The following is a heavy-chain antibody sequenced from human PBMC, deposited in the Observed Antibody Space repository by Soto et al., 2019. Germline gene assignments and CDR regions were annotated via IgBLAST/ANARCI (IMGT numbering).Heavy chain of an antibody. D-gene: IGHD2-2*01. CDR1: GFSLSTSGVG. J-gene: IGHJ4*02. CDR3: AHRLGYCSSTSCYAYFDY. V-gene: IGHV2-5*02. Sequence: SGPTLVKPTQTLTLTCTFSGFSLSTSGVGVGWIRQPPGKALEWLALIYWDDDKRYSPSLKSRLTITKDTSKNQVVLTMTNMDPVDTATYYCAHRLGYCSSTSCYAYFDYWGQGTLVTVSS. CDR2: IYWDDDK.